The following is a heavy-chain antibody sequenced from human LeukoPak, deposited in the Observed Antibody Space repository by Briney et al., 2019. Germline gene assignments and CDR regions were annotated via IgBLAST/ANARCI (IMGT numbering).Heavy chain of an antibody. CDR3: TRYGDYPFDY. CDR2: IRSKANSYAT. Sequence: GGSLRLSCAASGFTFSDSGMHWVRQASGKGLEWVGRIRSKANSYATAYAASVKGRFTISRDDSKNTAYLQVNSLKTEDTAVYYCTRYGDYPFDYWGQGTLVTVSS. V-gene: IGHV3-73*01. J-gene: IGHJ4*02. D-gene: IGHD2-21*01. CDR1: GFTFSDSG.